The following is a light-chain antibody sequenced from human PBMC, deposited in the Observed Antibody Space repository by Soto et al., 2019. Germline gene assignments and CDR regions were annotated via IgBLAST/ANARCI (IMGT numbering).Light chain of an antibody. CDR2: EAS. J-gene: IGKJ1*01. CDR3: QQYTNYPWT. Sequence: IQMTQSPSKSASSVVYIATIPFRASQSIRYWLAWYQQKPGKAPRLLIYEASRLESGVPSRISGSGSGTEFTLTISSLQPDDFATYYCQQYTNYPWTFGQGTKVDI. V-gene: IGKV1-5*03. CDR1: QSIRYW.